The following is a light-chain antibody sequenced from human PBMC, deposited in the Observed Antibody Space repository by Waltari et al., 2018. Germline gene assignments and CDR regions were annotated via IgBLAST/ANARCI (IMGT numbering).Light chain of an antibody. CDR2: NGA. CDR1: QSSSTN. J-gene: IGKJ1*01. Sequence: ERVMTQSPDILSASPGETVTLSWRASQSSSTNVAWYQHKPGQAPRLLIYNGATRHTGIPATFSGSGSGTEFTLTISSLQPEDFAVYFCQQYDDWPATFGQGTKVDI. CDR3: QQYDDWPAT. V-gene: IGKV3-15*01.